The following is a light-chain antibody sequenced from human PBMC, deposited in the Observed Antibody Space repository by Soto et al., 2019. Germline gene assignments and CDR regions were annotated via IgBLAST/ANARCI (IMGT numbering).Light chain of an antibody. Sequence: DIQMTQSPSSVSASVGDRVTITCRASQGISSLLAWYQQKPGKAPNLLIQTASSLQSGVPSRFSGSGSGTDFTLTISSLPPEDFATYYCQQANSFPLTFGGGTKVEIK. J-gene: IGKJ4*01. V-gene: IGKV1-12*01. CDR2: TAS. CDR1: QGISSL. CDR3: QQANSFPLT.